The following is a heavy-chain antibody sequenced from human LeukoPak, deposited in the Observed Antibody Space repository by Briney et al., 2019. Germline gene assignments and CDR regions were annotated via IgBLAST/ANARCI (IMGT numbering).Heavy chain of an antibody. CDR1: GGSISSGGYS. V-gene: IGHV4-30-2*01. CDR2: IYHSGST. CDR3: ARAGYSYGTGYYFDY. Sequence: SETLSLTCTVSGGSISSGGYSWSWIRQPPGKGLEWIGYIYHSGSTYYNPSLKSRVTISVDRSKNQFSLKLSSVTAADTAVYYCARAGYSYGTGYYFDYWGQGTLVTVSS. J-gene: IGHJ4*02. D-gene: IGHD5-18*01.